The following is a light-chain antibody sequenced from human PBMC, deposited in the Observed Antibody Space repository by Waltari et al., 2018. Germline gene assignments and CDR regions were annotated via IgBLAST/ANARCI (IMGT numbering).Light chain of an antibody. CDR1: SSDVGRYNY. CDR3: SSYAGSNNVV. CDR2: EVS. Sequence: QSALTQPPSASGSPGPSVTISCTGTSSDVGRYNYVSWYQQHPGKAPKLMIYEVSKRPSGVPDRFSGSKSGNTASLTVSGLQAEDEADYYCSSYAGSNNVVFGGGTKLTVL. J-gene: IGLJ2*01. V-gene: IGLV2-8*01.